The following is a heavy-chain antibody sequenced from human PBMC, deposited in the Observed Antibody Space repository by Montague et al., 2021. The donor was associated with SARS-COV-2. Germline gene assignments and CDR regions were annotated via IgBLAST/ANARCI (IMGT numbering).Heavy chain of an antibody. V-gene: IGHV4-34*01. CDR2: INHSGST. D-gene: IGHD2-2*01. CDR3: ARGLRIPPGPTYGYFDL. CDR1: GGSFSGYY. Sequence: SETLSLTCAVSGGSFSGYYWSWIRQPPGKGLEWIGEINHSGSTNYNPSLKSRVTMSVDTSKNQFSLKLSSVTAADTAVYYCARGLRIPPGPTYGYFDLWGQGTLVTVSS. J-gene: IGHJ2*01.